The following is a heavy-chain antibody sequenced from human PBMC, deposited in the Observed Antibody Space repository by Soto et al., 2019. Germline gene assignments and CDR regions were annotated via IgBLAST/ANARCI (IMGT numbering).Heavy chain of an antibody. D-gene: IGHD2-21*02. CDR1: GFSLSTSGVG. Sequence: QITLKESGPTLVKPTQTLTLTCTFSGFSLSTSGVGVGWIRQPPGKALDWLALIYWDDDKRYSPSLRSRLTSSKDTSKNQVVLTMTNMDPVDSATYYGIQSRCGGDCLQSYASHYYYGMDVWGQGTTVTVSS. J-gene: IGHJ6*02. CDR2: IYWDDDK. CDR3: IQSRCGGDCLQSYASHYYYGMDV. V-gene: IGHV2-5*02.